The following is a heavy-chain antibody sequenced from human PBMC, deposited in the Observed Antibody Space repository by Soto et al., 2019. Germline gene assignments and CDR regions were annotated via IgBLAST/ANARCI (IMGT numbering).Heavy chain of an antibody. J-gene: IGHJ5*02. CDR1: GGAFSSYA. V-gene: IGHV1-69*13. D-gene: IGHD2-15*01. CDR2: IIPIFGTA. CDR3: ARDPPHIVGANNWFDP. Sequence: SVKVSCKASGGAFSSYAISWVRQAPGQGLKWMGGIIPIFGTANYAQKFQGRVTITADESTSTAYMELSSLRSEDTAVYYCARDPPHIVGANNWFDPWGQGTLVTVSS.